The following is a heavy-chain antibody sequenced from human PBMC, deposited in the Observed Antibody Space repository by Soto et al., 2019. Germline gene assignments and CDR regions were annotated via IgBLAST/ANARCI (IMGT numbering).Heavy chain of an antibody. J-gene: IGHJ6*02. CDR1: GFTFSSYW. V-gene: IGHV3-74*01. D-gene: IGHD3-3*01. Sequence: GGFLRLSCAAAGFTFSSYWMHWVRQAPGKGLVWVSRINSDGSSTSYADSVKGRFTISRDNAKNTLYLQMNSLRAEDTAVYYCAREDYDFWSGYHVLRYYYGMDVWGQGTTVTVSS. CDR2: INSDGSST. CDR3: AREDYDFWSGYHVLRYYYGMDV.